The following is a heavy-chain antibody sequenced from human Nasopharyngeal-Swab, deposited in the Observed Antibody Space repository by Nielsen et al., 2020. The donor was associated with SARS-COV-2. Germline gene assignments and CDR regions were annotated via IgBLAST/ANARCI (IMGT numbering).Heavy chain of an antibody. D-gene: IGHD2-15*01. CDR2: IYYSGST. CDR1: GGSISSGDYY. J-gene: IGHJ6*03. V-gene: IGHV4-61*08. Sequence: SETLSLTCTVSGGSISSGDYYWSWIRQPPGKGLEWIGYIYYSGSTNYNPSLKSRVTISVDTSKNQFSLKLSSVTAADTAVYYCARDSTPVYDYYYMDVWGKGTTVTVSS. CDR3: ARDSTPVYDYYYMDV.